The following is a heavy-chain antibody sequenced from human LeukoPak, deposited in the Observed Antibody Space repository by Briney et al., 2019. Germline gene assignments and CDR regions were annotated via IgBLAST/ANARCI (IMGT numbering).Heavy chain of an antibody. D-gene: IGHD2-21*02. J-gene: IGHJ4*02. CDR1: GFTVSSNY. V-gene: IGHV3-66*04. CDR2: IYSGGSA. CDR3: ARPYCGGDCYSYTGFDYFDY. Sequence: GGSLRLSCAASGFTVSSNYMSWVRQAPGKGLEWGSVIYSGGSAYYADSVKGRFTISRDNSKNPRYLQMNSLSAEDTAVYYCARPYCGGDCYSYTGFDYFDYWGQGTLVTVSS.